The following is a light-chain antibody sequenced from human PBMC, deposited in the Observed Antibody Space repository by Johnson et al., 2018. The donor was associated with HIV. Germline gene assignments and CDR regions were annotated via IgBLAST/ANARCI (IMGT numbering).Light chain of an antibody. J-gene: IGLJ1*01. V-gene: IGLV1-51*02. CDR3: GTWDSSLSAL. CDR2: ENN. Sequence: QSVLTQSPSVSAAPGQKVTISCSGSSSNIGNNYVSWYQQLPGTAPKLLIYENNKRPSGIPDRFSGSKSGTSATLGITGLQTGDEADYYCGTWDSSLSALFGTGTKVTVL. CDR1: SSNIGNNY.